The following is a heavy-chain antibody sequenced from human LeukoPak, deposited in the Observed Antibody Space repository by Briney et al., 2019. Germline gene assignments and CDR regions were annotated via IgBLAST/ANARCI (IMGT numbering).Heavy chain of an antibody. CDR1: GGSFSGYY. CDR2: INHSGST. V-gene: IGHV4-34*01. CDR3: ARGQDHYDSSGYYCRSDFDY. D-gene: IGHD3-22*01. J-gene: IGHJ4*02. Sequence: PSETLSLTCAVYGGSFSGYYWSWIRQPPGKGLEWIGEINHSGSTNYNPSLKSRVTISVDTSKNQFSPKLSSVTAADTAVYYCARGQDHYDSSGYYCRSDFDYWSQGTLATVSS.